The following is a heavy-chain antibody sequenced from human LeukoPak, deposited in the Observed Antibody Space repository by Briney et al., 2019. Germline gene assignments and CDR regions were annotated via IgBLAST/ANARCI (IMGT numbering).Heavy chain of an antibody. CDR1: GYTLTELS. CDR2: FDPEDGET. CDR3: ATGLPDSSSWYGQTKRIGY. J-gene: IGHJ4*02. D-gene: IGHD6-13*01. V-gene: IGHV1-24*01. Sequence: ASVKVSCKVSGYTLTELSMHWVRQAPGKGLEWMGGFDPEDGETIYAQKFQGRVTMTEDTSTDTAYMELSSLRSEDTAVYYCATGLPDSSSWYGQTKRIGYWGQGTLVTVSS.